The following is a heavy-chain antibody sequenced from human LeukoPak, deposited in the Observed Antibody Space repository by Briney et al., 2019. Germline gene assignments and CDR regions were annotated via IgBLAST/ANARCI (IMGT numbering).Heavy chain of an antibody. J-gene: IGHJ4*02. CDR3: ARTQLGFDY. D-gene: IGHD3-16*01. V-gene: IGHV3-30*02. Sequence: GGSLRLACAGSGFSFSSYGMHWVRQAPGKGLEWMAFIRSDGSNKYYADSVKGRFTISRDNSKNTLYLQMNSLRAEDTAVYYCARTQLGFDYWGQGTLVTVSS. CDR2: IRSDGSNK. CDR1: GFSFSSYG.